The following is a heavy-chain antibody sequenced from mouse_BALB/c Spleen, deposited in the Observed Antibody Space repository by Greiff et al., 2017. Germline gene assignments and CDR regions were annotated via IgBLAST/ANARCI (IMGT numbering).Heavy chain of an antibody. D-gene: IGHD2-14*01. CDR1: GFSLTSYG. CDR3: ARNPLSYRYVDY. J-gene: IGHJ2*01. Sequence: VKLVESGPGLVQPSQSLSITCTVSGFSLTSYGVHWVRQSPGKGLEWLGVIWSGGSTDYNAAFISRLSISKDNSKSQVFFKMNSLQANDTAIYYCARNPLSYRYVDYWGQGTTLTVSS. V-gene: IGHV2-2*02. CDR2: IWSGGST.